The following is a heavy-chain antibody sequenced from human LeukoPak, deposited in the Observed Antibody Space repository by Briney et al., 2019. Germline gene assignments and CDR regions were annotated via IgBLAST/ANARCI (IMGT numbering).Heavy chain of an antibody. CDR3: ARDLWGGDYYYYMDV. CDR2: INSDGSST. V-gene: IGHV3-74*01. D-gene: IGHD3-10*01. Sequence: GGSLRLSCAASGFTFSSYWMHWVRQAPGKGLVWVSRINSDGSSTSYADSVKGRFTISRDNAKNTLYLQMNSLRAEDTAVYYCARDLWGGDYYYYMDVWGKGTTVTVAS. CDR1: GFTFSSYW. J-gene: IGHJ6*03.